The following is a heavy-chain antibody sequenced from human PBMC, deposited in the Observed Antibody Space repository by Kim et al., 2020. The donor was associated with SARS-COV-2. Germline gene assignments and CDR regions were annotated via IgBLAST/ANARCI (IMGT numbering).Heavy chain of an antibody. V-gene: IGHV3-48*02. Sequence: GRFTISRDNAKNSLYLQMNSLRDEDTAVYYCAREGFGITMVRGVIRSLDYWGQGTLVTVSS. CDR3: AREGFGITMVRGVIRSLDY. D-gene: IGHD3-10*01. J-gene: IGHJ4*02.